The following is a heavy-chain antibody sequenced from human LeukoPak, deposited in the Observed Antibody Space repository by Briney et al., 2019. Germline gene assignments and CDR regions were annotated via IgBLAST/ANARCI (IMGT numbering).Heavy chain of an antibody. J-gene: IGHJ4*02. V-gene: IGHV1-18*01. CDR2: ITSYNNNT. Sequence: GASVKVSFKASGYTFTSFGITWVRQAPGQGLEWMGWITSYNNNTKYAQKFQGRVTMTTDTSTTTAYMELRSLKSDDTAVYYCARGVVTGNYWGQGTLVTVSS. CDR1: GYTFTSFG. CDR3: ARGVVTGNY. D-gene: IGHD3-16*01.